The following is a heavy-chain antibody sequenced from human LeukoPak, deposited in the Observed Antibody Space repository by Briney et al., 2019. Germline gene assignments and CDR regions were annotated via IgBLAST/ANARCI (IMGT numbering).Heavy chain of an antibody. CDR2: ISAYNGNT. D-gene: IGHD3-16*01. J-gene: IGHJ4*02. CDR1: GYTFTSYG. Sequence: GASVKVSCKASGYTFTSYGISWVRQAPGQGLKWMGWISAYNGNTDYAQSLQGRVTMTIDTSTSTVYMELRSLRSDDTAVYYCARDVGRSYDLDYWGQGTLVTVSS. CDR3: ARDVGRSYDLDY. V-gene: IGHV1-18*01.